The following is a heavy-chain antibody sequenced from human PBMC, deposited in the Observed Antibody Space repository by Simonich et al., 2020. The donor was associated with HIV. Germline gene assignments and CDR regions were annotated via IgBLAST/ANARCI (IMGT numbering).Heavy chain of an antibody. V-gene: IGHV1-69-2*01. Sequence: VQLVQAGAEVKKPGATVKISCKVSGYTFINYYMHWVQQAPGKGLEWMGLVEPEGGETKYAEKFQGRVTIFSDKDTSTAYMELSSLRSEDTAVYYCARDIQDYDDSSGYYLWGQGTLVTVSS. CDR1: GYTFINYY. CDR2: VEPEGGET. J-gene: IGHJ1*01. CDR3: ARDIQDYDDSSGYYL. D-gene: IGHD3-22*01.